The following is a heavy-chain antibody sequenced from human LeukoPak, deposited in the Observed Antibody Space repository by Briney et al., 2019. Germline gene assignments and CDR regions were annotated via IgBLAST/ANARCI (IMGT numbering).Heavy chain of an antibody. CDR2: ISTSSSST. J-gene: IGHJ4*02. V-gene: IGHV3-48*04. D-gene: IGHD3-16*01. Sequence: GGSLRLSCAASGFTFSSYAMRWVRQAPGKGLEWVSYISTSSSSTNYADPVKGRFTISRDNAKNSLFLQMNSLRAEDTAVYYCARDRGGAAAYWGQGTLVTVSS. CDR1: GFTFSSYA. CDR3: ARDRGGAAAY.